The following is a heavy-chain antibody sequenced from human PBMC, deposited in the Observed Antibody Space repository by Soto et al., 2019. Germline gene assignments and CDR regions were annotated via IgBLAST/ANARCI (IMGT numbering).Heavy chain of an antibody. CDR2: TYYRSKWYN. Sequence: SQTLSLTCAISGDSVSSNSAAWNWIRQSPSRGLEWLGRTYYRSKWYNDYAVSAKSRITINPDTSKNQFSLQLNSVTPEDTAVYYCARDLGSGRKKGPRYYYYGMDVWGQGTTVTVPS. CDR3: ARDLGSGRKKGPRYYYYGMDV. V-gene: IGHV6-1*01. J-gene: IGHJ6*02. CDR1: GDSVSSNSAA. D-gene: IGHD3-10*01.